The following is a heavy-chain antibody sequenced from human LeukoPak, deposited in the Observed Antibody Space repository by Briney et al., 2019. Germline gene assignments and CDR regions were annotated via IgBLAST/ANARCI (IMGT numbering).Heavy chain of an antibody. CDR1: GGTFSSHA. CDR3: ARVISPNAYSSSWFYPYY. Sequence: SVKVSCKASGGTFSSHAISWVRQAPGQGLEWMGRIIPILGIANYAQKFQGRVTITTDKSTSTAYMELSSLRSEDTAVYYCARVISPNAYSSSWFYPYYWGQGTLVTVSS. CDR2: IIPILGIA. V-gene: IGHV1-69*04. D-gene: IGHD6-13*01. J-gene: IGHJ4*02.